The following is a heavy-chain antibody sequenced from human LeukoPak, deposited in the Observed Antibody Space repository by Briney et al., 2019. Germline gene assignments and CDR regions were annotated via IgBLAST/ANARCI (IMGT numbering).Heavy chain of an antibody. J-gene: IGHJ4*02. V-gene: IGHV4-59*01. Sequence: SETLSLTCTVSGGSISSYYWSWIRQPPGKGLEWIGYVHYSGSTNYNPSLKSRVTISVGTSKNQFSLKLSSVTTADTAVYYCARVSSSFGVVSFDYWGQGTLVTVSS. CDR3: ARVSSSFGVVSFDY. CDR2: VHYSGST. CDR1: GGSISSYY. D-gene: IGHD3-3*01.